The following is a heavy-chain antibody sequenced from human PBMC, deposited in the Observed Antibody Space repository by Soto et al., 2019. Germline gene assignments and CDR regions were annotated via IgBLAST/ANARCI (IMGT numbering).Heavy chain of an antibody. CDR2: INHSGST. Sequence: SETLSLTCAVYGGSLSGYYWSWIRQPPGKGLEWIGNINHSGSTNYNPSLKSRVTISVDTSKNQFSLKLSSVTAADTAVYYCAGRIYGSGSIYYWGQGTLVTVSS. J-gene: IGHJ4*02. CDR3: AGRIYGSGSIYY. CDR1: GGSLSGYY. D-gene: IGHD3-10*01. V-gene: IGHV4-34*01.